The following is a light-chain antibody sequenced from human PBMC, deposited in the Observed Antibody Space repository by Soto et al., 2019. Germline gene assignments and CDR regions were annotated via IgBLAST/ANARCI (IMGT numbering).Light chain of an antibody. CDR2: GAS. V-gene: IGKV3D-15*01. CDR1: QTVNNN. J-gene: IGKJ4*01. Sequence: EIVLTQSPATLSVSPGERATLSCRASQTVNNNLAWYQKKPGQAPRLLIYGASTRAPGIPARFSGSGSGTEFTFTISSLQSEDFAVYYCQQYGSSPTFGGGTKV. CDR3: QQYGSSPT.